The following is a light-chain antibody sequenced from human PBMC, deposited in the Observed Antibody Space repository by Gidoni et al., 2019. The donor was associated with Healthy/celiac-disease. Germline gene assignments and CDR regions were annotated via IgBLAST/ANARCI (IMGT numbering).Light chain of an antibody. V-gene: IGKV3-11*01. CDR3: QQRSNWPPA. CDR2: DAS. CDR1: PSDSSY. Sequence: EIVLTQSPATLSLSPGERATLSCRASPSDSSYLAWYQQKPGQAPRLLIYDASNRATGIPARFSGSGSGTDFTLTISSLEPEDFAVYYCQQRSNWPPAFGGGTKVEIK. J-gene: IGKJ4*01.